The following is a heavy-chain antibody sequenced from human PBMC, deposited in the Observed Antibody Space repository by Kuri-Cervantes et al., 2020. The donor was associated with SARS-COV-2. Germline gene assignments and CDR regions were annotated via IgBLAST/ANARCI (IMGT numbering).Heavy chain of an antibody. D-gene: IGHD7-27*01. Sequence: GESLKISCTASGFIFSDYYMTWIRQAPGKGLEWVSYISSSGSAINYTDSVKGRFTISRDNAKNSLYLQMSSLRAEDTAVYYCARDLRLGKSLDYWGQGTLVTVSS. CDR3: ARDLRLGKSLDY. V-gene: IGHV3-11*04. J-gene: IGHJ4*02. CDR2: ISSSGSAI. CDR1: GFIFSDYY.